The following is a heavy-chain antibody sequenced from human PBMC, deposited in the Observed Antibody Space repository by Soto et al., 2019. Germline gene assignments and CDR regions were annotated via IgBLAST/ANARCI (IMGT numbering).Heavy chain of an antibody. J-gene: IGHJ6*03. V-gene: IGHV3-15*01. D-gene: IGHD2-21*01. Sequence: PGGSLRLSCAASGFTFSNAWMSWVRQAPGKGLEWVGRIKSKTDGGTTDYAAPVKGRFTISRDDSKNTLYLQMNSLKTEDTAVYYCTTDHIVVVIAPRMVVWGKGTTVTVSS. CDR2: IKSKTDGGTT. CDR3: TTDHIVVVIAPRMVV. CDR1: GFTFSNAW.